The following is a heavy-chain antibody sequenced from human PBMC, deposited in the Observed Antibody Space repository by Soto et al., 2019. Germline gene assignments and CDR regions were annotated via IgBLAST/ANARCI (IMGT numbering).Heavy chain of an antibody. D-gene: IGHD2-15*01. CDR2: IYYDGYT. Sequence: SSETLSLTCTVSGGSVSSGSYYWSWIRQPPGKGLEWIGYIYYDGYTDYNPSLKSRVTISIDRSKNHFSLNLNSVTAADTAVYYCARGSTSRWDYWGQGTLVTVSS. J-gene: IGHJ4*02. V-gene: IGHV4-61*03. CDR1: GGSVSSGSYY. CDR3: ARGSTSRWDY.